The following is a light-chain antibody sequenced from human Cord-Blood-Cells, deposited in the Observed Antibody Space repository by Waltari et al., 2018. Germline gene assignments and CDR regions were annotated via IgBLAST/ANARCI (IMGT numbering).Light chain of an antibody. J-gene: IGKJ1*01. V-gene: IGKV1-8*01. CDR1: QGISSY. Sequence: AIRMTQSPSSFSASTGDRVTITCRASQGISSYLAWYQQNPGKAPKLLIYAASPVQSGVPSMFSGSGSGTDFTLTTSCLQSEDFATYYCQQYYSYPWTFGQGTKVEIK. CDR3: QQYYSYPWT. CDR2: AAS.